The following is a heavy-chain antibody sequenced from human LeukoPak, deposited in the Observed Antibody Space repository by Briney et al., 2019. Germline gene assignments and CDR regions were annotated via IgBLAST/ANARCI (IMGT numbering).Heavy chain of an antibody. CDR2: IIGSSGST. CDR3: AKFWPRAYCGGDCYWDY. D-gene: IGHD2-21*01. J-gene: IGHJ4*02. V-gene: IGHV3-23*01. Sequence: GGSLRLSCAASGFTFSSYAMSWVRQAPGKGLEGVSAIIGSSGSTYYADSVKGRFTIFRGDSTNTLYLQMNSLRAEDTAVYYCAKFWPRAYCGGDCYWDYWGQGTLVTVSS. CDR1: GFTFSSYA.